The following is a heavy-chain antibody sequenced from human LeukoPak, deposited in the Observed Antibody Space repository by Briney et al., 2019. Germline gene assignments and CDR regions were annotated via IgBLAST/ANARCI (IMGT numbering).Heavy chain of an antibody. D-gene: IGHD3/OR15-3a*01. CDR3: ARQTGSGLFILP. V-gene: IGHV4-38-2*02. J-gene: IGHJ4*02. CDR2: IYQSGST. Sequence: PSETLSLTCTVSGYSIANGYQWAWIRQPPGKRLEWIGSIYQSGSTYDNLSPKSRLTISVDTSKNQFSLKLSSVTAADTAVYYCARQTGSGLFILPGGQGTLVTVSS. CDR1: GYSIANGYQ.